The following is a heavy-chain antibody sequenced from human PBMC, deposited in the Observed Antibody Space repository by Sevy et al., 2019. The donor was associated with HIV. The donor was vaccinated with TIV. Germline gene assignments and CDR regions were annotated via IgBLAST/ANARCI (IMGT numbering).Heavy chain of an antibody. CDR2: INPKSGGT. Sequence: ASVKVSCKVSGDAFSGHHMHWVRQAPGQGLEWVGWINPKSGGTNYAQNFQGRVTVTRDTSITTVYLELNRLTSDDTAVYYCARNTNFHFDYWGQGTLVTVSS. V-gene: IGHV1-2*02. CDR1: GDAFSGHH. J-gene: IGHJ4*02. CDR3: ARNTNFHFDY.